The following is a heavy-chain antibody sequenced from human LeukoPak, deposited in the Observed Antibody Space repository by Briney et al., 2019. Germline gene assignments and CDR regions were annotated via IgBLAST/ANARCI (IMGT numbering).Heavy chain of an antibody. V-gene: IGHV4-59*12. J-gene: IGHJ4*02. D-gene: IGHD3-10*01. Sequence: SETLSLTCTVSGVSISSYYWSWIRQPPGKGLEWIGYIYYSGSTSYNPSLKSRVTISVDTSKNQFSLKLSSVTAADTAVYYCARGEVLLWFGELFGGFDYWGQGTLVTVSS. CDR3: ARGEVLLWFGELFGGFDY. CDR2: IYYSGST. CDR1: GVSISSYY.